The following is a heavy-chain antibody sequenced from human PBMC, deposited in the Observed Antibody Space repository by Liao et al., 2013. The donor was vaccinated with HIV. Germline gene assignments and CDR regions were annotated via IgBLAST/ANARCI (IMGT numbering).Heavy chain of an antibody. V-gene: IGHV4-39*07. D-gene: IGHD4-23*01. CDR3: ARVSTVASYYYYYIDV. J-gene: IGHJ6*03. Sequence: QLQLQESGPGLVKPWETLSLICTVSGGSISTTSYYWGWIRQPPGRGLEWIGSVYYSGSSFYNPSLKSRVTISVDTSKNQFSLRLSSVTAADAAVYYCARVSTVASYYYYYIDVWGKGTTVTVSS. CDR2: VYYSGSS. CDR1: GGSISTTSYY.